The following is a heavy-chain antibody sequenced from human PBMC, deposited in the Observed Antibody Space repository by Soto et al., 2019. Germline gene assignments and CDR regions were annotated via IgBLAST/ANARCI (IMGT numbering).Heavy chain of an antibody. CDR3: ARGRYSYGWDYYYGMDV. D-gene: IGHD5-18*01. Sequence: PSETLSLTCTVSGGSISPYYWTWVRQPPGKGLEWIGYIYYGGTTSYNPSLMSRVTISVDTSKNQFSLKLSSVTAADTAVYYCARGRYSYGWDYYYGMDVWGQGTTVTVSS. V-gene: IGHV4-59*01. CDR2: IYYGGTT. J-gene: IGHJ6*02. CDR1: GGSISPYY.